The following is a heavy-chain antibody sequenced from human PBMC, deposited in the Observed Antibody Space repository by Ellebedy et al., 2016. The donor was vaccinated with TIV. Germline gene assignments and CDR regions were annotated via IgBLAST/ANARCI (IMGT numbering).Heavy chain of an antibody. Sequence: GGSLRLSCAASGFTFTSYAMTWVRQAPGKGLEWVSALTGSGGSSYYADSVKGRFTISRDNAKNSLYLQMNSLRAEDTAVYYCARGGCNWFDPWGQGTLVTVSS. D-gene: IGHD1-1*01. CDR3: ARGGCNWFDP. CDR1: GFTFTSYA. J-gene: IGHJ5*02. V-gene: IGHV3-23*01. CDR2: LTGSGGSS.